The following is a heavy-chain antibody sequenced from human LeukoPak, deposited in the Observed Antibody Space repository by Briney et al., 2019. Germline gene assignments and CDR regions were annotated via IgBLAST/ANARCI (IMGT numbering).Heavy chain of an antibody. J-gene: IGHJ2*01. V-gene: IGHV3-23*01. Sequence: GRSLRLSCAASGVTLSSDAMSWARQAPGQGLEWVSGLSSSGSGGNTYYADSVKGRFTISRDSSKSTLFLHMNTLRAEDTAIYYCAKDRTVGASYWYFDLWGRGTLVTVSS. CDR3: AKDRTVGASYWYFDL. CDR2: LSSSGSGGNT. D-gene: IGHD1-26*01. CDR1: GVTLSSDA.